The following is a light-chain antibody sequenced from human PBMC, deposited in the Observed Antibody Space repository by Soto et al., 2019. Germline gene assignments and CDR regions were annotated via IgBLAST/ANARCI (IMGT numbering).Light chain of an antibody. V-gene: IGKV3D-15*01. J-gene: IGKJ2*01. CDR2: GAS. CDR3: QHYNNWLYT. Sequence: EIVMTQSPATLSVSPGERATLSCRASQSVDSNLAWYQQKPGQAPRLLIYGASIRETDIPDRFSGSGSGTEFTLTISSLQSEDFALYYCQHYNNWLYTFGQGTKLEIK. CDR1: QSVDSN.